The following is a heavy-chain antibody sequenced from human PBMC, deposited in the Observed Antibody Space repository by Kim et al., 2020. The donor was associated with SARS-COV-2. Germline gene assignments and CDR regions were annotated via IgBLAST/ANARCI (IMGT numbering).Heavy chain of an antibody. J-gene: IGHJ6*02. CDR2: IYSGGSST. Sequence: GGSLRLSCAASGFTFSSYAMSWVRQAPGKGLEWVSVIYSGGSSTYYADSVKGRFTISRDNSKNTLYLQMNSLRAEDTAVYYCAKIGSSSSGYYYYGMDVWGQGTTVTVSS. CDR1: GFTFSSYA. V-gene: IGHV3-23*03. CDR3: AKIGSSSSGYYYYGMDV. D-gene: IGHD6-6*01.